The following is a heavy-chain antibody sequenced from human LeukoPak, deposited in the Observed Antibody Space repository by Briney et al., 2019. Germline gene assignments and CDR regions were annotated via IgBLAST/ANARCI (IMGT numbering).Heavy chain of an antibody. J-gene: IGHJ4*02. Sequence: GGTLRLSCAASGFTFSSYGMSWVRQAPGKGLEWVSTISNSDYSTYYADSVKGRFTISRANSENTLYLQMNNLRAEDTAVYYCAKATGYLLWGQGTLVTVSS. CDR3: AKATGYLL. CDR1: GFTFSSYG. CDR2: ISNSDYST. V-gene: IGHV3-23*01. D-gene: IGHD1-14*01.